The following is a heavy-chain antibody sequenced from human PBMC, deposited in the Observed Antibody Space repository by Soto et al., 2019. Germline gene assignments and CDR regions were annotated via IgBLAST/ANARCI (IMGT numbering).Heavy chain of an antibody. CDR1: GYTFTYYA. Sequence: ASVKVSCKASGYTFTYYAIHWVRQAPGQRLEWMGWINAGNGNTKYSQKFQGRVTLTRETPASTAYMELSSLRFDDTAVYYCARAPLLWFGELSPNFDYWGQGTLVTVSS. J-gene: IGHJ4*02. CDR3: ARAPLLWFGELSPNFDY. CDR2: INAGNGNT. V-gene: IGHV1-3*01. D-gene: IGHD3-10*01.